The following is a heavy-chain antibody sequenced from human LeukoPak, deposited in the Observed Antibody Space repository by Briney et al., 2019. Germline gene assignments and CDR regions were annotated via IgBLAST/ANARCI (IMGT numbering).Heavy chain of an antibody. Sequence: AETLSLTCTVSGGSISGYYWSWIRQPAGKGLEWIGRVYGSGSTNYNPALKSRLTVSLDTSKNQFSLSLSSVTAAVTAIYYCARDKVGTSYFDFWGQGALVTVSS. V-gene: IGHV4-4*07. CDR1: GGSISGYY. CDR2: VYGSGST. D-gene: IGHD1-26*01. J-gene: IGHJ4*02. CDR3: ARDKVGTSYFDF.